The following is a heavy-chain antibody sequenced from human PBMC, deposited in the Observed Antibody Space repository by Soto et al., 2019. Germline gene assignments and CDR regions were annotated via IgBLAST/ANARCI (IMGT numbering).Heavy chain of an antibody. V-gene: IGHV5-51*01. Sequence: PGESLKISCKGSGCSFTSYWIGWVRQMPGKGLEWMGIIYPGDSDTRYSPSFQGQVTISADKSISTAYLQWSSLKASDTAMYYCARMGSSSPNTNDAFDIWGQGTMVTVSS. D-gene: IGHD6-6*01. J-gene: IGHJ3*02. CDR2: IYPGDSDT. CDR1: GCSFTSYW. CDR3: ARMGSSSPNTNDAFDI.